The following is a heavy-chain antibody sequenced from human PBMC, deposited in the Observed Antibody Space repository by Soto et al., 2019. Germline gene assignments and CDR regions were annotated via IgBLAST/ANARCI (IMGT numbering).Heavy chain of an antibody. CDR2: ISAYNGNT. D-gene: IGHD5-18*01. CDR3: ARLVYSYGPARTPRRDDY. V-gene: IGHV1-18*01. Sequence: QVQLVQSGAEVKKPGASVKVSCKASGYTFTSYGISWVRQAPGQGLEWMGWISAYNGNTNYAQKLQGRVTMTTDTSTSTAYMELRSLRSDDTAVYYCARLVYSYGPARTPRRDDYWGQGTLVTVSS. J-gene: IGHJ4*02. CDR1: GYTFTSYG.